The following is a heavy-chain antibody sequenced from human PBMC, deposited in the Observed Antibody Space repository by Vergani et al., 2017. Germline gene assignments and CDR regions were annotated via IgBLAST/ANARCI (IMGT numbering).Heavy chain of an antibody. CDR3: ATICYRRCGYYFDY. D-gene: IGHD2-2*02. Sequence: QVQLQESGPGLVKTPGTLSLTCAFSGDFISSNHFWTWVRPPPGKGLEWIGEICHTEDTKYSPSLKSRVTVSVDESRKLFSLRLNAVTAADTAVYYCATICYRRCGYYFDYWGQGILVNVSS. CDR1: GDFISSNHF. CDR2: ICHTEDT. V-gene: IGHV4-4*03. J-gene: IGHJ4*02.